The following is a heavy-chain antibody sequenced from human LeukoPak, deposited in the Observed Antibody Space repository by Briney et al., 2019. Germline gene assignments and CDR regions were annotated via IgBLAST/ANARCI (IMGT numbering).Heavy chain of an antibody. J-gene: IGHJ4*02. Sequence: ASVKVSCKASGGTFSSYGISWVRQAPGQGLEWMGGIIPIFGTANYAQKFQGRVTITADESTSTAYMELSSLRSEDTAVYYCARGRPRIAVAGTRLFFDYWGQGTLVTVSS. CDR2: IIPIFGTA. D-gene: IGHD6-19*01. CDR1: GGTFSSYG. CDR3: ARGRPRIAVAGTRLFFDY. V-gene: IGHV1-69*13.